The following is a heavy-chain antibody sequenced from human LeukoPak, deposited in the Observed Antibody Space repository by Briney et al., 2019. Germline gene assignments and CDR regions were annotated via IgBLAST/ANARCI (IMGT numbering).Heavy chain of an antibody. CDR3: ATRNMITFGGVIALDAFDI. Sequence: SETLSLTCAVYGGSFSGYYWTWIRQPPGKGLEWIGEINHSGSINYNPSLKSRLTISVDTSKSQFSLRMNSVTAADTAVYYCATRNMITFGGVIALDAFDIWGQGTMVTVSS. V-gene: IGHV4-34*01. J-gene: IGHJ3*02. D-gene: IGHD3-16*02. CDR2: INHSGSI. CDR1: GGSFSGYY.